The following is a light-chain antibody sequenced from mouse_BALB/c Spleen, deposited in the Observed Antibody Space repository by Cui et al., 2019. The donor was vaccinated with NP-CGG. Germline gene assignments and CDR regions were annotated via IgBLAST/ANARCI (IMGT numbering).Light chain of an antibody. Sequence: QTVVTQESALTTSPGETVTLTCRSSTGAVTINNYANWVQEKPDHLFTGLIGGTNNRAPGVPARFSGSLIGDKAVLTITGAQTEDEAIYFCALWYSNHWVFGRGTKLTVL. J-gene: IGLJ1*01. V-gene: IGLV1*01. CDR3: ALWYSNHWV. CDR2: GTN. CDR1: TGAVTINNY.